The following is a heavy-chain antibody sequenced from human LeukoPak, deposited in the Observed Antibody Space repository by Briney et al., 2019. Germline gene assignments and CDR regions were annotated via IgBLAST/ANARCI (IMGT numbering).Heavy chain of an antibody. V-gene: IGHV3-23*01. CDR3: AKRDITMVRGVPGSFDY. J-gene: IGHJ4*02. CDR2: ISGSGGNT. CDR1: GFTFSSYA. Sequence: GGSLRLSCAASGFTFSSYAMSWVRQAPGKGLEWVSAISGSGGNTYYADSVKGRFTISRDNSKNTLYLQMNSLRAEDTAVYYCAKRDITMVRGVPGSFDYWGQGTLVTVSS. D-gene: IGHD3-10*01.